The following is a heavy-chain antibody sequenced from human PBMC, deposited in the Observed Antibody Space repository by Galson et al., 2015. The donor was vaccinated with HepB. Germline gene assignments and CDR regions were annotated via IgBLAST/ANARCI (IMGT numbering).Heavy chain of an antibody. D-gene: IGHD2-2*01. V-gene: IGHV3-15*01. CDR1: GFTFSNAW. CDR2: IKSKTDGGTT. CDR3: TTPGPAATYYYYYYMDV. Sequence: SLRLSCAASGFTFSNAWMSWVRQAPGKGLEWVGRIKSKTDGGTTDYAAPVKGRFTISRDDSKNTLYLQMNSLKTEDTAVYYCTTPGPAATYYYYYYMDVWGKGTTVTVSS. J-gene: IGHJ6*03.